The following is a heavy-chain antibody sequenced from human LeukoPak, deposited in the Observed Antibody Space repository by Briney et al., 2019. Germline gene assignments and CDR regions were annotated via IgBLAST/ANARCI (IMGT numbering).Heavy chain of an antibody. D-gene: IGHD6-13*01. CDR1: GYTLTELS. CDR3: ARSWRAAGNPYWYFDL. J-gene: IGHJ2*01. V-gene: IGHV1-24*01. CDR2: FDPEDGET. Sequence: ASVKVSCKVSGYTLTELSMHWVRQAPGKGLEWMGGFDPEDGETIYAQKFQGRVTMTEDTSTDTAYMELSSLRSEDTAVYYCARSWRAAGNPYWYFDLWGRGTLVTVSS.